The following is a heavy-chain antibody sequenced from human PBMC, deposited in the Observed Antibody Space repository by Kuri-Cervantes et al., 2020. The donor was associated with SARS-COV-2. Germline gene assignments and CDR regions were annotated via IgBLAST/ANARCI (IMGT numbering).Heavy chain of an antibody. D-gene: IGHD5-18*01. CDR1: GGSISSYY. Sequence: GSLRLSCTVSGGSISSYYWSWIRQPPGKGLEWIGYIYYSGSTNYNPSLKSRVTISVDTSKNQFSLRLTSVTSADTALYYCARSQYSTSRYYYYGMNVWAQGTTVTVSS. J-gene: IGHJ6*02. CDR3: ARSQYSTSRYYYYGMNV. V-gene: IGHV4-59*08. CDR2: IYYSGST.